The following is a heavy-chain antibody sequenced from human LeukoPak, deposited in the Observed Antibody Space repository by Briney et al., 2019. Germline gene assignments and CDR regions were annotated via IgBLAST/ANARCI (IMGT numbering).Heavy chain of an antibody. D-gene: IGHD6-19*01. J-gene: IGHJ4*02. CDR1: GFTFSSYG. V-gene: IGHV3-30*02. CDR2: IRYDGSNK. CDR3: AKTAYGIAVAGTLDY. Sequence: PGGSLRLSCAASGFTFSSYGMHWVRQAPGKGLEWVAFIRYDGSNKYYADSVKGRFIISRDNSKNTLYLQMNSLRAEDTAVYYCAKTAYGIAVAGTLDYWGQGTLVTVSS.